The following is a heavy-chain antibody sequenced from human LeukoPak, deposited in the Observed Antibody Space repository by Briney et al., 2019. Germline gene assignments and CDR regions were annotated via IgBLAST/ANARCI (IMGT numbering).Heavy chain of an antibody. CDR1: GFTFSSYW. CDR2: INSDGSST. J-gene: IGHJ5*02. CDR3: ASASSSSSGRWFDP. V-gene: IGHV3-74*01. Sequence: PGGSLRLSCAASGFTFSSYWMHWVRQAPGKGLVWVSRINSDGSSTSYADSVKGRFTISRDNAKNTLYLQMNSLRAEDTAVYYCASASSSSSGRWFDPWGQGTLVTVSS. D-gene: IGHD6-6*01.